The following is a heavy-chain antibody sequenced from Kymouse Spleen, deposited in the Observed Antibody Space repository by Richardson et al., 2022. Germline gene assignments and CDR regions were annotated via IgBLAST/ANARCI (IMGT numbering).Heavy chain of an antibody. V-gene: IGHV4-34*01. CDR1: GGSFSGYY. D-gene: IGHD2-2*02. J-gene: IGHJ3*02. CDR2: INHSGST. CDR3: ARGWDIVVVPAASDAFDI. Sequence: QVQLQQWGAGLLKPSETLSLTCAVYGGSFSGYYWSWIRQPPGKGLEWIGEINHSGSTNYNPSLKSRVTISVDTSKNQFSLKLSSVTAADTAVYYCARGWDIVVVPAASDAFDIWGQGTMVTVSS.